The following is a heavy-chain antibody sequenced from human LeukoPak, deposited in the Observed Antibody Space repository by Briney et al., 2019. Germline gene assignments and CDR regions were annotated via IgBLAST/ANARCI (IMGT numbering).Heavy chain of an antibody. D-gene: IGHD2-2*01. CDR1: GGSISSSSYY. CDR3: ARVVVPAAPFGPFDP. J-gene: IGHJ5*02. Sequence: SETLSLTCTVSGGSISSSSYYWGWIRQPPGKGLEWIGSIYYSGSTYYNPSLKSRVTISVDTSKNQFSLKLGSVTAADTAVYYCARVVVPAAPFGPFDPWGQGTLVTVSS. V-gene: IGHV4-39*07. CDR2: IYYSGST.